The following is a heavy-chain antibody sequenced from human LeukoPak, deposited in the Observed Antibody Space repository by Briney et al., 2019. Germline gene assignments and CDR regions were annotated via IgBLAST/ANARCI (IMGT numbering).Heavy chain of an antibody. V-gene: IGHV3-23*01. D-gene: IGHD6-19*01. CDR3: AKDRQWLAGNYFDY. J-gene: IGHJ4*02. CDR2: ISGSGGST. CDR1: GFTFSSYA. Sequence: GGSLRLSCAASGFTFSSYAMSWVRQAPGKGLEWVSAISGSGGSTYYADSVKGRYTISRDKSKNTLYLQMNSLRAEDTAVYYCAKDRQWLAGNYFDYWGQGTLVTVSS.